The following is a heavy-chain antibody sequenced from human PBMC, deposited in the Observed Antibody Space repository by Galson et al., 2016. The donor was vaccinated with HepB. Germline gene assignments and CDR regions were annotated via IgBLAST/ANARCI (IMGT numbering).Heavy chain of an antibody. Sequence: QSGAEVKKPGESLTISCKGSGYRFANYWIGWVRQMPGKGLESMGIVYPGNSEIRYSPSFQGQVTISADKSIPTVYLQWNSLKASDSAIYYCARHECRGSDCFSAYDFWGQGTVVTVSS. CDR2: VYPGNSEI. D-gene: IGHD2-21*02. CDR3: ARHECRGSDCFSAYDF. J-gene: IGHJ3*01. CDR1: GYRFANYW. V-gene: IGHV5-51*01.